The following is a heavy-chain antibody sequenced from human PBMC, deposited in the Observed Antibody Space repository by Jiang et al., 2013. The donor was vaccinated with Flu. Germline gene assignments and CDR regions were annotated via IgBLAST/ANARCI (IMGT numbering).Heavy chain of an antibody. CDR3: ARSSGGWYSTFDY. V-gene: IGHV3-7*04. D-gene: IGHD6-19*01. Sequence: ASIHQDGSERYYVDSVKGRFTISRDNAKDSLYLQMNSLRAEDTAVYYCARSSGGWYSTFDYWGQGTLLTVSS. CDR2: IHQDGSER. J-gene: IGHJ4*02.